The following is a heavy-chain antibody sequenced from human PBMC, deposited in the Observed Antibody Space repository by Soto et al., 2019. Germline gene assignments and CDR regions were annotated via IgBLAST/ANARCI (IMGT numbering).Heavy chain of an antibody. CDR3: ARSLKRADAFDI. V-gene: IGHV1-2*02. J-gene: IGHJ3*02. Sequence: ASVKVSCKASGYTFTDYYMHWLRQAPGQGLEWMGCINPNSGATNYAQKFQGGITMPMDTSITTAYMEMSGLRSDETAHTAIYYCARSLKRADAFDIWGQGTRLTSPQ. CDR2: INPNSGAT. CDR1: GYTFTDYY.